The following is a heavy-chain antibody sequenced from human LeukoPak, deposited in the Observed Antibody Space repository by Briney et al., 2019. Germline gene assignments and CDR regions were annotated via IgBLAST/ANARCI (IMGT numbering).Heavy chain of an antibody. Sequence: ASVKVSCKASGYTFTSYGISWVRQAPEQGLEWMGWISAYNGNTNYAQKLQGRATMTTDTSTSTAYMELRSLRSDDTAVYYCARDSPYYYGSGSYLNLYYYYYMDVWGKGTTVTVSS. CDR1: GYTFTSYG. CDR2: ISAYNGNT. V-gene: IGHV1-18*01. CDR3: ARDSPYYYGSGSYLNLYYYYYMDV. D-gene: IGHD3-10*01. J-gene: IGHJ6*03.